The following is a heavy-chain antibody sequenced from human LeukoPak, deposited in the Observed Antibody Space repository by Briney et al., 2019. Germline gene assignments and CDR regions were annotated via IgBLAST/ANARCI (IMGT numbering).Heavy chain of an antibody. D-gene: IGHD5-12*01. CDR3: ARGPSGYHNT. Sequence: GGSLRLSCAASGFTFSTYAMSWVRQIPGKGLEWVSAISVSGGGTYYIDTVKGRLTISRDNSKNTLYLQMNSLRAEDTAVYYCARGPSGYHNTGGQGTLVTVSS. J-gene: IGHJ4*02. CDR1: GFTFSTYA. V-gene: IGHV3-23*01. CDR2: ISVSGGGT.